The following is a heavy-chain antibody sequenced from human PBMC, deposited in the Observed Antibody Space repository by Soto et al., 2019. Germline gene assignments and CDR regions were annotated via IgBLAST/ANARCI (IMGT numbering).Heavy chain of an antibody. CDR2: ISHLETT. Sequence: SETLSLTCSVSGVTMRYGGYSWSWIRQSPGKGLEWLGYISHLETTYYNPSFKSRLSLSIDRTRNQFSLRSEDTAIYYCARVKENCSTTSCYKFFDFWGQGTLVTVSS. V-gene: IGHV4-30-2*06. CDR3: ARVKENCSTTSCYKFFDF. CDR1: GVTMRYGGYS. J-gene: IGHJ4*02. D-gene: IGHD2-2*02.